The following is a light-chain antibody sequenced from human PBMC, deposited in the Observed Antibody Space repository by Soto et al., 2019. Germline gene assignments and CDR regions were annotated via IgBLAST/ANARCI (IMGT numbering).Light chain of an antibody. J-gene: IGLJ1*01. CDR2: GNT. V-gene: IGLV1-40*01. CDR1: SSNIGAGYP. CDR3: QSYDSSLSGYV. Sequence: QSVLTQPPSVSEAPGQRITISCTGSSSNIGAGYPVHWYQQLPGTAPKLLIFGNTIRPSGVPDRFSGSRSGLAITGLQAEDEADYYCQSYDSSLSGYVFGTGTKLTVL.